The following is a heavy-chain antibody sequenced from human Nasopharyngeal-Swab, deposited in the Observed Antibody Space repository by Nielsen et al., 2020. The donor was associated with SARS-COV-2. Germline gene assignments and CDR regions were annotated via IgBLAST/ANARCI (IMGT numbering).Heavy chain of an antibody. V-gene: IGHV1-18*01. CDR3: ARDLSSGWYVGTQNWFDP. Sequence: ASVKVSCKASGYTFTSYGISWVRQAPGQGLEWMGWISAYNGNTNYAQKLQGSVTMTTDTSTSTAYMELRSLRSDDTAVYYFARDLSSGWYVGTQNWFDPWGQGTLVTVSS. CDR2: ISAYNGNT. CDR1: GYTFTSYG. D-gene: IGHD6-19*01. J-gene: IGHJ5*02.